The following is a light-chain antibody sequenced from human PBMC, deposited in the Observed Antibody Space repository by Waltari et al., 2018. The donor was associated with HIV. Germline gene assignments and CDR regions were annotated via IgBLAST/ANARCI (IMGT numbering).Light chain of an antibody. Sequence: QSALTQPASVSGSPGQSLTISCTGTSSDGGGYNHVSWYHQHPAKAPKVIIYDVSNRPSGVSNRFSGSKSGNTASLTISGLQAEDEADYYCTSYTTINTYVFGTGTKVTVL. CDR1: SSDGGGYNH. V-gene: IGLV2-14*03. CDR3: TSYTTINTYV. J-gene: IGLJ1*01. CDR2: DVS.